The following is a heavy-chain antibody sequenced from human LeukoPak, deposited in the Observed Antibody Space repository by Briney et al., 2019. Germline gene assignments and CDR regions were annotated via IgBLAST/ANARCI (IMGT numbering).Heavy chain of an antibody. V-gene: IGHV1-18*01. CDR2: ISTYNGNT. Sequence: VASVKVSCKASGYTFTKYGITWVRQAPGQGLEWMGWISTYNGNTNYAQKFQGRVTITTDESTSTAYVELSSLRSEDTAVYYCARDQGVRGAKPYWGQGTLVTVSS. CDR1: GYTFTKYG. CDR3: ARDQGVRGAKPY. J-gene: IGHJ4*02. D-gene: IGHD3-10*01.